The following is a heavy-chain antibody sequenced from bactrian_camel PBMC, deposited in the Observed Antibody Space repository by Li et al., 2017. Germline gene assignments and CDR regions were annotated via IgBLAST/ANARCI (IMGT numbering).Heavy chain of an antibody. D-gene: IGHD1*01. CDR2: YINTQSA. V-gene: IGHV3S53*01. CDR3: AAGSLRFCNLARHLYHY. Sequence: QLVESGGGSVQAGGSLGLSCAASAPTYSINCMGWFRQAPGKQRKGVAVVYINTQSAIYGDSVKGRFTITQDNGKNTVYLQMDNLKPEDTAMYYCAAGSLRFCNLARHLYHYFGQGTQVTVS. CDR1: APTYSINC. J-gene: IGHJ4*01.